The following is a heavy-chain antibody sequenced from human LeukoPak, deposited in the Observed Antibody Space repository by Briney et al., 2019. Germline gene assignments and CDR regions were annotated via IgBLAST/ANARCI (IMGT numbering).Heavy chain of an antibody. V-gene: IGHV4-59*01. CDR3: GRGSGSYTYYYYMDV. Sequence: SETPSLTCTVSGGSISSYYWSWIRQPPGKGLEWIGYIYYSGSTNYNPSLKSRVTISVDTSKNQFSLKLSSVTAADTAVYYCGRGSGSYTYYYYMDVWGKGTTVSISS. CDR2: IYYSGST. D-gene: IGHD3-10*01. J-gene: IGHJ6*03. CDR1: GGSISSYY.